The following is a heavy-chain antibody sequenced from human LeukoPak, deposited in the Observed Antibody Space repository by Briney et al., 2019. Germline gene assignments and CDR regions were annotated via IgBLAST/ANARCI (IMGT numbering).Heavy chain of an antibody. V-gene: IGHV5-51*01. CDR3: ARQGWDLTGDAFDL. Sequence: PGESLRISCQGAGYKFTSYWIGWVRQRPGKGLEWMGIVYPGDSETKYSPSFQGQVTISADKSINTAYLQWSSLEASDSAMYYCARQGWDLTGDAFDLWGQGTMVTVSS. CDR1: GYKFTSYW. J-gene: IGHJ3*01. CDR2: VYPGDSET. D-gene: IGHD1-26*01.